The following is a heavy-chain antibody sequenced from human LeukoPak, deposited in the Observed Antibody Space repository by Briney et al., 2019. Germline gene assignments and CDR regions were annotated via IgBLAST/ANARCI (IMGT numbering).Heavy chain of an antibody. D-gene: IGHD3-16*01. CDR1: GYTFTGYY. CDR2: INPNSGGT. J-gene: IGHJ4*02. Sequence: ASVKVSCKASGYTFTGYYMHWVRQAPGQGLEWMGWINPNSGGTNYAQKFQGRVTITRNTSISTAYMELSSLRSEDTAVYYCARSPGWGESFDYWGQGTLVTVSS. V-gene: IGHV1-2*02. CDR3: ARSPGWGESFDY.